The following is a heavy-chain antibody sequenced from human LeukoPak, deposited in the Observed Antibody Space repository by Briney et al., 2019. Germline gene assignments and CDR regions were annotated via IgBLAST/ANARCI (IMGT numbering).Heavy chain of an antibody. J-gene: IGHJ4*02. CDR1: GGSFSGYY. Sequence: SETLSLTYAVYGGSFSGYYWSWIRQPPGKGLEWIGEINHSGSTNYNPSLKSRVTISVDTSKNQFSLKLSSVTAADTAVYYCARRCDCYLRDFDYWGQGTLVTVSS. D-gene: IGHD2-21*02. V-gene: IGHV4-34*01. CDR2: INHSGST. CDR3: ARRCDCYLRDFDY.